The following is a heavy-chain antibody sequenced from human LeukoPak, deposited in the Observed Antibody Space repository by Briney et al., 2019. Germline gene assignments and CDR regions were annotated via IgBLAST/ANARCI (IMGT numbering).Heavy chain of an antibody. CDR2: IYYSGST. CDR1: GGSISSSSYY. J-gene: IGHJ5*02. V-gene: IGHV4-39*07. D-gene: IGHD3-22*01. Sequence: SETLSLTCTVSGGSISSSSYYWGWIRQPPGKGLEWIGSIYYSGSTYYNPSLKSRVTISVDTPKNQFSLKLSSVTAADTAVYYCARTPLTYYYDSSGPNWFDPWGQGTLVTVSS. CDR3: ARTPLTYYYDSSGPNWFDP.